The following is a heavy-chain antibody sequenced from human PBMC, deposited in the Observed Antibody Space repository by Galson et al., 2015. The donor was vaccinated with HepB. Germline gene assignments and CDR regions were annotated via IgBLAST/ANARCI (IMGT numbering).Heavy chain of an antibody. J-gene: IGHJ4*02. CDR2: INPNSGGT. D-gene: IGHD1-26*01. V-gene: IGHV1-2*02. Sequence: SVKVSCKASGYTFTGYYMHWVRQAPGQGLEWMGWINPNSGGTNYAQKFQGRVTMTRDTSISTAYMELSRLRSDDTAVYYCARDPIVGATTDRTPEHWFEYWGQGTLVAVSS. CDR3: ARDPIVGATTDRTPEHWFEY. CDR1: GYTFTGYY.